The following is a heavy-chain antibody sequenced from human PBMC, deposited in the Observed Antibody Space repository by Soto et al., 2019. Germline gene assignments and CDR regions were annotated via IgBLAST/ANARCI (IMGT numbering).Heavy chain of an antibody. V-gene: IGHV3-23*01. CDR2: FSGSGGST. Sequence: GGSLRLSCAASGFTFSSYAMSWVRQAPGKGLEWVSVFSGSGGSTYYADSVKGRFTISRDNSKNTLYLQMNSLRAEDTAVYYCAKDHSSSLYYFDYWGQGTLVTVSS. D-gene: IGHD2-2*01. CDR1: GFTFSSYA. J-gene: IGHJ4*02. CDR3: AKDHSSSLYYFDY.